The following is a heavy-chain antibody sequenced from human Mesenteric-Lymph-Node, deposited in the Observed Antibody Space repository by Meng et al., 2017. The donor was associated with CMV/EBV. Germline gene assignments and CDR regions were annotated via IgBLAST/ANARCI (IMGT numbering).Heavy chain of an antibody. V-gene: IGHV4-34*01. J-gene: IGHJ5*02. CDR2: IRHGEST. CDR1: GGSFSGNY. D-gene: IGHD3-10*01. CDR3: ARGVASGSYYNRRTNWFDP. Sequence: SETLSLTCVVYGGSFSGNYWSWIRQPPGKGLEWIGEIRHGESTNYSPSLKSRVTISVDTSKNQFSLKLSSVTAADTAVYYCARGVASGSYYNRRTNWFDPWGQGTLVTVSS.